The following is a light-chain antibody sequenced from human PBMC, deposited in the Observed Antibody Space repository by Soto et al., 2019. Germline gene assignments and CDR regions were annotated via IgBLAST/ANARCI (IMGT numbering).Light chain of an antibody. CDR3: QQSGSSPIT. J-gene: IGKJ5*01. CDR1: QSISNN. V-gene: IGKV3-15*01. CDR2: GAS. Sequence: EIVMTQSPATLSVSPGERATLSCRASQSISNNLAWYQQQPGQTPRLLIYGASTTATGIPARFSGSGSGTDFTLTISRLEPEDFAVYYCQQSGSSPITFGQGTRLEI.